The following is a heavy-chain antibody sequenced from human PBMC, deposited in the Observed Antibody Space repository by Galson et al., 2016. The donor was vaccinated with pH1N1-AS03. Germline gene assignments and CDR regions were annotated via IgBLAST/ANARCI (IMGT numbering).Heavy chain of an antibody. J-gene: IGHJ4*02. CDR2: INPNSGGT. D-gene: IGHD4/OR15-4a*01. CDR1: GYTFTEYY. CDR3: ARGPVSYANYWFPPPDY. Sequence: SVKVSCKASGYTFTEYYMYWVRQAPGRGLEWMGWINPNSGGTKSAQKFQGRVTMTRDTSTNTAYMELSSLRSDDTAVYYCARGPVSYANYWFPPPDYWGQGTLVTVSS. V-gene: IGHV1-2*02.